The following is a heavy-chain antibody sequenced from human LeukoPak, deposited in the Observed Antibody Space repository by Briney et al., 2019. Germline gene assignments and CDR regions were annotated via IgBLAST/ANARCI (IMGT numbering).Heavy chain of an antibody. CDR2: IYYSGST. CDR1: GGSISSSSYY. Sequence: NPSETLSLTCTVSGGSISSSSYYWGWIRQPPGKGLEWIGSIYYSGSTYYNPSLKSRVTISVDTSKNQFSLKLSSVTAADTAVYYCARHVGWLQLDWFDPWGQGTLVTVSS. J-gene: IGHJ5*02. D-gene: IGHD5-24*01. V-gene: IGHV4-39*01. CDR3: ARHVGWLQLDWFDP.